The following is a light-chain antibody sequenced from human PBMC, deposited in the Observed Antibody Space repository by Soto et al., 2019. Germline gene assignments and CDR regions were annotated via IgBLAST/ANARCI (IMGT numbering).Light chain of an antibody. CDR1: QSISSW. V-gene: IGKV1-5*01. CDR3: KHYNSVSSLT. J-gene: IGKJ4*01. CDR2: DAS. Sequence: DIQMTQSPSTLSASVGDRVTITCRASQSISSWLAWYQQKLGRAPRLLIYDASSLESGVPSRFSGSGYGTEFILTNGSLQPDDFATYCCKHYNSVSSLTFGGGTKVEIK.